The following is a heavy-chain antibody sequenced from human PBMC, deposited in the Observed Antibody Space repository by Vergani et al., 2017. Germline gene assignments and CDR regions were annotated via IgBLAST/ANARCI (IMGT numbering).Heavy chain of an antibody. J-gene: IGHJ6*02. CDR3: SRVPPSRDCSSTSRYGSRGSGMDV. Sequence: QVQLQESGPGLVKPSQTLSLTCTVSGGSISSGGYYWSWIRQHPGKGLEWIGYNYYSGSTYYNPSLKSRVTISVDTSKNQCSLKLSSVTAADTAVYYCSRVPPSRDCSSTSRYGSRGSGMDVWGQGTTVTVSS. CDR1: GGSISSGGYY. V-gene: IGHV4-31*03. CDR2: NYYSGST. D-gene: IGHD2-2*01.